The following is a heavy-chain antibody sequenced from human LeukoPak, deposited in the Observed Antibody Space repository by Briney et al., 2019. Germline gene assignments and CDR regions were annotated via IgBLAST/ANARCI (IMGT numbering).Heavy chain of an antibody. Sequence: GGSLRLSCAASGFTVSSNYMSWVRQAPGKGLEWVSVIYSGGSTYYADSVKGRFTISRDNSKNTLYLQMNSLRAEDTAVYYCAREAMIVVVIDYWGQGTLVTVSS. D-gene: IGHD3-22*01. CDR3: AREAMIVVVIDY. J-gene: IGHJ4*02. V-gene: IGHV3-53*05. CDR1: GFTVSSNY. CDR2: IYSGGST.